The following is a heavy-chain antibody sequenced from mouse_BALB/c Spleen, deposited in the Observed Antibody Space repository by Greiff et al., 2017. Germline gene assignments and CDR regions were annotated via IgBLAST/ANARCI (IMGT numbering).Heavy chain of an antibody. CDR3: ARVDDWFAY. V-gene: IGHV3-2*02. J-gene: IGHJ3*01. CDR2: ISYSGST. CDR1: GYSITSDYA. Sequence: DVKLQESGPGLVKPSQSLSLTCTVTGYSITSDYAWNWIRQFPGNKLEWMGYISYSGSTSYNPSLKSRISITRDTSKNQFFLQLNSVTTEDTATYYCARVDDWFAYWGQGTLVTVSA.